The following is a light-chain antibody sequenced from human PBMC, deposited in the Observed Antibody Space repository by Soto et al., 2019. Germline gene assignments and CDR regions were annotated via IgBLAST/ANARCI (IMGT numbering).Light chain of an antibody. CDR2: EAS. Sequence: EIVLTQSPATLSLSPGERATLSCRASQSINTYLAWYQQRPGQVPRLLIYEASNRATGIPGRFSGSGSGTDFTLTISSRELEDSAVYYCQQRTNWPPYTFGQGTKLEIK. V-gene: IGKV3-11*01. CDR3: QQRTNWPPYT. J-gene: IGKJ2*01. CDR1: QSINTY.